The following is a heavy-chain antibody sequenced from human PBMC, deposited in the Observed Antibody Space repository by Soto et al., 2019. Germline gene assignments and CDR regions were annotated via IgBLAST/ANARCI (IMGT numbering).Heavy chain of an antibody. J-gene: IGHJ6*02. D-gene: IGHD3-3*01. V-gene: IGHV3-30-3*01. CDR1: GFTFSSYA. Sequence: ESGGGVVQPGRSLRLSCAASGFTFSSYAMHWVRQAPGKGLEWVAVISYDGSNKYYADSVKGRFTISRDNSKNTLYLQMNSLRAEDTAVYYCARSYYDFWSGHISLSTDYYYGMDVWGQGTTVTVSS. CDR2: ISYDGSNK. CDR3: ARSYYDFWSGHISLSTDYYYGMDV.